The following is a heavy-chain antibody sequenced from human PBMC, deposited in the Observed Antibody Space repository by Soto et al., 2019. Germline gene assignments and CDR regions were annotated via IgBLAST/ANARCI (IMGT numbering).Heavy chain of an antibody. Sequence: QVQLAQSTGEVKKPGASVRVSCKATGYTFIMYDIAWVRHAPGQGFEWMGWISSYNDHTVYAQKFQGRVTMTADTSTRTVYMNLRGLKSDDTAVYYCARGGYYDNSWGKLSHYGLDVWGQGTSVSVSS. CDR3: ARGGYYDNSWGKLSHYGLDV. D-gene: IGHD3-16*01. V-gene: IGHV1-18*01. J-gene: IGHJ6*02. CDR2: ISSYNDHT. CDR1: GYTFIMYD.